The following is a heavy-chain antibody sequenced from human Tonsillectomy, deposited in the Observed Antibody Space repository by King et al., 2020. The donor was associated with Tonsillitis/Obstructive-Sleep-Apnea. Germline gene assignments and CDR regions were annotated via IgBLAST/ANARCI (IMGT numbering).Heavy chain of an antibody. Sequence: VQLVESEAEVKKPGASVTVSCKASGYTFTNYGISWVRQAPGQGLEWMGWISAYSANTNYAQKLQGRVTMTTDTSTSTAYMELRSLRSDDTAVYYCARDYCSTTSCYARYFDYWGQGTLVPVSS. CDR3: ARDYCSTTSCYARYFDY. J-gene: IGHJ4*02. CDR1: GYTFTNYG. V-gene: IGHV1-18*01. D-gene: IGHD2-2*01. CDR2: ISAYSANT.